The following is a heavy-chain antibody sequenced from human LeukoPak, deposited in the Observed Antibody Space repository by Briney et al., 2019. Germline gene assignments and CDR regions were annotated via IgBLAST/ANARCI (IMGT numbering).Heavy chain of an antibody. J-gene: IGHJ6*02. CDR3: ARGGNSSGYYSYYYYYYGMDV. D-gene: IGHD3-22*01. CDR1: GGSFSGYY. CDR2: INHSGST. V-gene: IGHV4-34*01. Sequence: PSETLSLTCAVYGGSFSGYYWSWIRQPPGKGLEWIGEINHSGSTNYNPCLKSRVTISVDTSKNQLSLKLSSVTAADTAVYYWARGGNSSGYYSYYYYYYGMDVWGQGPRSPSP.